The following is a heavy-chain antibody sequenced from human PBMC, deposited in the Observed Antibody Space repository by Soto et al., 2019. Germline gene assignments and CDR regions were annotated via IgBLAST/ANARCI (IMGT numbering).Heavy chain of an antibody. Sequence: QVQLVESGGGVVQPGTSLTLSCVASGFTFSNYAMHWVRQAPGKGLEWVAAMSFDGTRYYADSVKGRSTISRDSARNTVFLQTSGLRVDDTALYYCTRGRPLPSMNTGDEPLDIWGQGTMVTVSS. CDR1: GFTFSNYA. CDR2: MSFDGTR. J-gene: IGHJ3*02. D-gene: IGHD3-16*01. V-gene: IGHV3-30*03. CDR3: TRGRPLPSMNTGDEPLDI.